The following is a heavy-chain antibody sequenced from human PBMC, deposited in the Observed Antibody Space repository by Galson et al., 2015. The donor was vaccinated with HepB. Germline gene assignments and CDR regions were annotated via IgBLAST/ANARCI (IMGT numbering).Heavy chain of an antibody. CDR2: MNPNSGNT. J-gene: IGHJ6*02. Sequence: SVKVSCKASGYTFTSYDINWVRQATGQGLEWMGWMNPNSGNTGYAQKFQGRVTMTRNTSISTAYMELSSLRSEDTAVYYCARALSGYYYVPLGMDVWGQGTTVTVSS. V-gene: IGHV1-8*01. CDR3: ARALSGYYYVPLGMDV. D-gene: IGHD3-22*01. CDR1: GYTFTSYD.